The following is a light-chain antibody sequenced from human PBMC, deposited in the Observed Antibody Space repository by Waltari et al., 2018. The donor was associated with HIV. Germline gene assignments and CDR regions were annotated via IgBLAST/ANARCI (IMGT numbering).Light chain of an antibody. CDR3: QAWDGNTGLL. Sequence: SYELTQPPSLSVSPGQTASIDCSGDKLGERYVSWYQQKPGQSPVLVLYKASTRPSGIPERFSGTNSGNTATLTISGTQAMDEAEYYCQAWDGNTGLLFGGGTKLTVL. V-gene: IGLV3-1*01. J-gene: IGLJ2*01. CDR1: KLGERY. CDR2: KAS.